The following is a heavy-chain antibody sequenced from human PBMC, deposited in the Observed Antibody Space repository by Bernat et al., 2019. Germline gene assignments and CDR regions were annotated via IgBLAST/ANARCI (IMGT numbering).Heavy chain of an antibody. CDR3: AKRPGYQIGMEV. V-gene: IGHV3-7*01. CDR1: GFSFSSYW. Sequence: EVQLVESGGGLVQPGGSRRLSCVGSGFSFSSYWMTWVRQPPGKGLEWVANINEDGSEEQYVDSVKGRFTISRDNTKNSLYLQMNSLRVEDTAVFYCAKRPGYQIGMEVWGQGTTVTVSS. CDR2: INEDGSEE. D-gene: IGHD6-13*01. J-gene: IGHJ6*02.